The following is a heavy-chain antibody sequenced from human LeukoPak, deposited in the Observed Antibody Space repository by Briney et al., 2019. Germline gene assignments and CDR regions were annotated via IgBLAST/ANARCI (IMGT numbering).Heavy chain of an antibody. CDR3: ARVHNWNLVLSY. CDR2: INSDGSST. J-gene: IGHJ4*02. Sequence: GGSLRLSCAASGFTFSSFWMHWVRQAPGKGLVWISRINSDGSSTSYADSVKGRFTISRDNAKNTLYLQMNSLRAEDTAVYYCARVHNWNLVLSYWGQGTLVTVSS. CDR1: GFTFSSFW. V-gene: IGHV3-74*01. D-gene: IGHD1-7*01.